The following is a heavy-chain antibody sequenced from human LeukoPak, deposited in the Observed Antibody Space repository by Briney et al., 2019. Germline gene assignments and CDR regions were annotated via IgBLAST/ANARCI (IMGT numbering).Heavy chain of an antibody. CDR2: INPNSGDT. J-gene: IGHJ6*02. Sequence: ASVKVSCKASGYSFTGYFMQWVRQAPAQGLEWMGWINPNSGDTNYAQKFQGRVTMTRETSISTAYMELSRLRSDDAAVYYCARRFYYAMDVWGQGTTVTVSS. D-gene: IGHD3-16*01. CDR3: ARRFYYAMDV. V-gene: IGHV1-2*02. CDR1: GYSFTGYF.